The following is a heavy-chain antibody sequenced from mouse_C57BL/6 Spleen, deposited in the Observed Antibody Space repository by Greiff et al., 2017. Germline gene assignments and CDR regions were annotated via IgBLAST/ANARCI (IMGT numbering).Heavy chain of an antibody. CDR2: ILPGSGST. D-gene: IGHD1-1*01. CDR3: ARRRITTVVDPYYFDY. CDR1: GYTFTGYW. V-gene: IGHV1-9*01. J-gene: IGHJ2*01. Sequence: QVQLQQSGAELMKPGASVKLSCKATGYTFTGYWIEWVKQRPGHGLEWIGEILPGSGSTNYNEKFKGKATFTADTSSNTAYMQLSSLTTEDSAIYYCARRRITTVVDPYYFDYWGQGTTLTVSS.